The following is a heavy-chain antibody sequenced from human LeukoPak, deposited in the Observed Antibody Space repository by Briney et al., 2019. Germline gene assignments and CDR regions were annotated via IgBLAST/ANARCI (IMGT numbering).Heavy chain of an antibody. Sequence: PSETLSLTCTVSGVSISSYYWSWIRQPPGKGLEWIGYIYYSGSTNYNPSLKSRVPISVDTSKNQFSLKLSSVTAADTAVYYCARDQVAVAGIYYYYYMDVWGKGTTVTVSS. CDR3: ARDQVAVAGIYYYYYMDV. D-gene: IGHD6-19*01. CDR2: IYYSGST. CDR1: GVSISSYY. J-gene: IGHJ6*03. V-gene: IGHV4-59*01.